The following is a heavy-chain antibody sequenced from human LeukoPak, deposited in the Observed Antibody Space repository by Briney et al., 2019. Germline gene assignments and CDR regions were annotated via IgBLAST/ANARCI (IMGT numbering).Heavy chain of an antibody. CDR2: VYPGDSDT. CDR1: GYSFTSYW. V-gene: IGHV5-51*01. Sequence: GESLKISCKGSGYSFTSYWIGWVRQMPGKGLEWMGFVYPGDSDTRYSPSFQGQVTISADKSISTAYLQWSSLKASDTAMYYCARQTSSWYVHYYYYMDVWGKGTTVTVSS. CDR3: ARQTSSWYVHYYYYMDV. J-gene: IGHJ6*03. D-gene: IGHD6-13*01.